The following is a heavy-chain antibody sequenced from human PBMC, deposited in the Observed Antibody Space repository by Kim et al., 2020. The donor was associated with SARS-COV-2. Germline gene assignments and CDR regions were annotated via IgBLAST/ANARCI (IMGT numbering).Heavy chain of an antibody. Sequence: GGSLRLSCAASGFTFSSYAMSWVRQAPGKGLEWVSAISGSGGSTYYADSVKGRFTISRDNSKNTLYLQMNSLRAEDTAVYYCAKCLSLTAMVKPGDDYWGQGTLVTVSS. D-gene: IGHD5-18*01. V-gene: IGHV3-23*01. CDR2: ISGSGGST. J-gene: IGHJ4*02. CDR3: AKCLSLTAMVKPGDDY. CDR1: GFTFSSYA.